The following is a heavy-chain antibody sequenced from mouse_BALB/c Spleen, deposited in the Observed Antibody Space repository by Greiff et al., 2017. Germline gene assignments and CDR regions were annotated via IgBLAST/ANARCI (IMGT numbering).Heavy chain of an antibody. J-gene: IGHJ1*01. Sequence: VQLQQSGPELVSPGVSVKISCKGSGYTFTDYAMHWVKQSHAKSLEWIGVISTYYGNTNYNQKFKGKATMTVDKSSSTAYMELDRLTSEDSAIYYDAREYGNWYFDVWGEGTTVTVSS. V-gene: IGHV1-67*01. CDR1: GYTFTDYA. CDR2: ISTYYGNT. CDR3: AREYGNWYFDV. D-gene: IGHD2-10*02.